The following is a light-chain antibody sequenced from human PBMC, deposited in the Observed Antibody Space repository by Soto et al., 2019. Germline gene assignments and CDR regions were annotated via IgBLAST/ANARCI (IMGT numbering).Light chain of an antibody. CDR2: EDN. Sequence: NFMLTQPHSVSNSPGKTITISCTGTGGKIASNYVQWYQQRPGSAPTPVIYEDNQRPSEVPDRFSASIDTSTNSASLVISGLKVEDEADYYCQSYDTNSFYVFGTGTKLTVL. V-gene: IGLV6-57*02. J-gene: IGLJ1*01. CDR1: GGKIASNY. CDR3: QSYDTNSFYV.